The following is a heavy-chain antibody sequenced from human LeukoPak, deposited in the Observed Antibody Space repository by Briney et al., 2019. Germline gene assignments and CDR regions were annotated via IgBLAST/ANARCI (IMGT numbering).Heavy chain of an antibody. CDR2: ISSNGGST. Sequence: PGGSLRLSCAASGFTFSSYGMHWVRKAPGKGLEYVSAISSNGGSTYYADSVKGRFTISRDNSKNTLYLQMSSLRAEDTAVYYCAKGGATVTTPVDYWGQGTLVTVSS. V-gene: IGHV3-64D*06. CDR1: GFTFSSYG. CDR3: AKGGATVTTPVDY. D-gene: IGHD4-17*01. J-gene: IGHJ4*02.